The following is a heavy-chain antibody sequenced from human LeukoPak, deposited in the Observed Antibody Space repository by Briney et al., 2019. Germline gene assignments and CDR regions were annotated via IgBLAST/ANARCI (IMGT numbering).Heavy chain of an antibody. CDR1: GFTVSNNY. CDR3: ARDSDSGYGPFAS. D-gene: IGHD5-12*01. V-gene: IGHV3-53*01. J-gene: IGHJ4*02. CDR2: IHSGGTT. Sequence: GGSLRLSCAASGFTVSNNYMSWVRQAPGKGLEWVSVIHSGGTTNYADSVQGRFTISRDNSKTTLYLHMTSLRAEDTAVYHCARDSDSGYGPFASWGQGTLVTVSS.